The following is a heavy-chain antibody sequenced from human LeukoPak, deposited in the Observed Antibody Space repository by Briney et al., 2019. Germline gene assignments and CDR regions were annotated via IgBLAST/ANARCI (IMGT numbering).Heavy chain of an antibody. CDR2: IYYSGST. V-gene: IGHV4-39*01. Sequence: PSETLSLTCTVSGGSISNNNYYWAWIRQPPGKGLEWIGSIYYSGSTYYNPSLKSRVTISVDTSKNQFSLMLSSVTAADTAVYHCARHGVHQNYDYWGQGTLVTVSS. J-gene: IGHJ4*02. D-gene: IGHD1-1*01. CDR3: ARHGVHQNYDY. CDR1: GGSISNNNYY.